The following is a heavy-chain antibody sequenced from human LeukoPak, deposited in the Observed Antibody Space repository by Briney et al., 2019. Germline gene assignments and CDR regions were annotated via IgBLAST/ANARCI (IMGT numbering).Heavy chain of an antibody. CDR1: GFTFSSYS. CDR3: ARAGGELGYCSSTSCYLVP. J-gene: IGHJ5*02. CDR2: ISSSSSYI. Sequence: GGSLRLSCAASGFTFSSYSMNWVRQAPGKGLEWVSSISSSSSYIYYADSVKGRFTISRDNAKNSLYLQTNSLRAEDTAVYYCARAGGELGYCSSTSCYLVPWGQGTLVTVSS. D-gene: IGHD2-2*01. V-gene: IGHV3-21*01.